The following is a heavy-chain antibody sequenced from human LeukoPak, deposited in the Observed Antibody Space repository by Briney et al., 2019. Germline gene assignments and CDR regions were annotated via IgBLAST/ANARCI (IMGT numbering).Heavy chain of an antibody. D-gene: IGHD2-2*01. Sequence: PGRSLRLSCAASGFTFSSYAMHWVRQAPGKGLEWVAVISYDGSNKYYADSVKGRFTISRDNSKNTLYLQMHSLRAEDTAVYYCARVIVVVPAARGGDYWGQGTLVTVSS. J-gene: IGHJ4*02. CDR1: GFTFSSYA. CDR2: ISYDGSNK. CDR3: ARVIVVVPAARGGDY. V-gene: IGHV3-30*04.